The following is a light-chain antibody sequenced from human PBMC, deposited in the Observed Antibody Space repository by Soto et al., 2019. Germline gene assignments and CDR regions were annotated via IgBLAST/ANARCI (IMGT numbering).Light chain of an antibody. J-gene: IGLJ1*01. V-gene: IGLV2-8*01. Sequence: QSVLTQPPSASGSPGQSVTISCTGTSSDVGGYDYVSWYQQHPGKAPKLMIYEVSKRPSGVPDRFSGSKSGNTASLIVSGLQAEDEADYYCSSYAGSSTYVFGTGTKLTVL. CDR1: SSDVGGYDY. CDR2: EVS. CDR3: SSYAGSSTYV.